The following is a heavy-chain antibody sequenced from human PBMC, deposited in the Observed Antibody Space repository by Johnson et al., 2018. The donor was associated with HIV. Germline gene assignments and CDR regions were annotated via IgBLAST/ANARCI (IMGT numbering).Heavy chain of an antibody. CDR3: ARVLRITQAFDI. J-gene: IGHJ3*02. D-gene: IGHD3-10*01. CDR1: GFTFSDYY. CDR2: ISSSGSTI. Sequence: QVQLVESGGGLVKPGGSLRLSCAASGFTFSDYYMSWIRKAPGKGLEWVSYISSSGSTIYYADSVKGRFTISRDNAKNSLYLKMNSLRAEDTAVCYCARVLRITQAFDIWGQGTMVTVSS. V-gene: IGHV3-11*04.